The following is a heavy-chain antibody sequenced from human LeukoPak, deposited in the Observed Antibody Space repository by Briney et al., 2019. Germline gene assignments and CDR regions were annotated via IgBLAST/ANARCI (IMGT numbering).Heavy chain of an antibody. V-gene: IGHV3-30*02. CDR2: IRYDGSNK. D-gene: IGHD3-3*01. J-gene: IGHJ6*03. Sequence: PGGSLRLSCAASGFTFSSYGMHWVRQAPGKGLEWVAFIRYDGSNKYYADSVKGRFTISRDNSKNTLYLQMNSLRAEDTAVYYCASCLYYDFWSGYYTPYYYYMDVWGKGTTVTVSS. CDR3: ASCLYYDFWSGYYTPYYYYMDV. CDR1: GFTFSSYG.